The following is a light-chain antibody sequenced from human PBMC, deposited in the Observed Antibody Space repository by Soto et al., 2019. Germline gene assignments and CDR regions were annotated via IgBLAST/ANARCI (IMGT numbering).Light chain of an antibody. CDR3: SSYPTSNTRQIV. V-gene: IGLV2-14*01. Sequence: QSVLTQPASVSGSPGQSITISCTGTSSDVGGYNYVSWYQQHPGKAPKFIIYDVSNRPSGVSNRFSGSKSGNTASLTISGLQAEDEADYYCSSYPTSNTRQIVFGPGTKLTVL. J-gene: IGLJ1*01. CDR1: SSDVGGYNY. CDR2: DVS.